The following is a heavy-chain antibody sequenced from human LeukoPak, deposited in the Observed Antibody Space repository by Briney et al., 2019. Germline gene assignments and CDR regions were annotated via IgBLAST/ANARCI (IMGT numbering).Heavy chain of an antibody. D-gene: IGHD6-19*01. J-gene: IGHJ5*02. Sequence: GGSLRLSCAASGFTFSNYWMSWVRQAPGKGLECLANVKQDGSETYYADSVQGRFTISRDNSKNTLYLQMNSLRAEDTAVYYCAKIGTSGIAVAGRGCWFDPWGQGTLVTVSS. V-gene: IGHV3-7*01. CDR1: GFTFSNYW. CDR2: VKQDGSET. CDR3: AKIGTSGIAVAGRGCWFDP.